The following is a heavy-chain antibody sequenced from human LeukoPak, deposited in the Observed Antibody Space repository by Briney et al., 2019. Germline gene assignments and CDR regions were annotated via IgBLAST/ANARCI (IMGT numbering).Heavy chain of an antibody. CDR2: INHSGST. V-gene: IGHV4-34*01. CDR3: ARGEVTMIVVVAYNWFDP. J-gene: IGHJ5*02. Sequence: SETLSLTCAVYGGSFSGYYWSWLRQPPGKGLEWIGEINHSGSTNYNPSLKSRVTISVDTSKNQFSLKLSSVTAADTAVYYCARGEVTMIVVVAYNWFDPWGQGTLVTVSS. D-gene: IGHD3-22*01. CDR1: GGSFSGYY.